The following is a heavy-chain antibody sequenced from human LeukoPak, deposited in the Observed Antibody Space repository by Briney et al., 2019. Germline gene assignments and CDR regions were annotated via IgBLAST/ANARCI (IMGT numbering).Heavy chain of an antibody. Sequence: GGSLRLSCAAAGFTFSSYEMNWVRQAPGKGLGWGSYISSSGSTIYYAASVKGRFTISRDNAKNSLYLQMNSLRAEDTAVYYCASGGLLAFDPWGQGTLVTVSS. CDR2: ISSSGSTI. J-gene: IGHJ5*02. CDR3: ASGGLLAFDP. CDR1: GFTFSSYE. V-gene: IGHV3-48*03.